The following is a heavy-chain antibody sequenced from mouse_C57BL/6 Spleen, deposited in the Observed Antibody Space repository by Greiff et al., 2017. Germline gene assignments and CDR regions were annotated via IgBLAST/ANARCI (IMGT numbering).Heavy chain of an antibody. V-gene: IGHV1-69*01. CDR1: GYTFTSYW. CDR2: IDPSDSYT. CDR3: ARRETAQAWFAY. D-gene: IGHD3-2*02. Sequence: QVQLKQPGAELVMPGASVKLSCKASGYTFTSYWMHWVKQRPGQGLEWIGEIDPSDSYTNYNQKFKGKSTLTVDKSSSTAYMQLSSLTSEDSAVYYCARRETAQAWFAYWGQGTLVTVSA. J-gene: IGHJ3*01.